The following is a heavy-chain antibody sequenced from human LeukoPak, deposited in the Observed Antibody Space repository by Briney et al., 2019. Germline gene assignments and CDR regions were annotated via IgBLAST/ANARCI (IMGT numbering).Heavy chain of an antibody. J-gene: IGHJ3*02. D-gene: IGHD3-22*01. CDR2: INPNNGGT. V-gene: IGHV1-2*04. CDR1: GCTFTGYY. CDR3: AGEDNSSGYRPFDI. Sequence: ASVKVSCKASGCTFTGYYIHWVRQAPGQGLEWMGRINPNNGGTNYAQKFQGWVTMTRDMSMSTAYMELSRLRSVDTAVYYCAGEDNSSGYRPFDIWGQGTMVTVPS.